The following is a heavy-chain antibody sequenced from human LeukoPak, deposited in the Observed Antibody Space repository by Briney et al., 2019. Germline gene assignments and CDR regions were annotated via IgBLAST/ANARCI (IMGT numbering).Heavy chain of an antibody. D-gene: IGHD1-26*01. J-gene: IGHJ3*02. CDR3: ARQRRGWEPRDPDGFDI. CDR1: DGSISSYY. Sequence: SETLSLTCTVFDGSISSYYWGWIRQPPGTGLEWIGNIYYSGSTNYNPSLKSRVTISVDTSKNQCFLKLSSVTAADTAVYYCARQRRGWEPRDPDGFDIWGQGTLVTVSA. CDR2: IYYSGST. V-gene: IGHV4-59*08.